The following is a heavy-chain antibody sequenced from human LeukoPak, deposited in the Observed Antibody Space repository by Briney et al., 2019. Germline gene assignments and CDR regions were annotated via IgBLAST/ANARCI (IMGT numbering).Heavy chain of an antibody. V-gene: IGHV3-20*01. CDR2: INWDGGST. D-gene: IGHD5-24*01. Sequence: GGSLRLSCAASGFNYDAYTMHWVRQAPGKGLEWVSGINWDGGSTGYADSVKGRFTISRDNAKNSLYLQMNSLRAEDTALYHCARVGGYNLEGWFDPWGQGTLVTVSS. CDR3: ARVGGYNLEGWFDP. CDR1: GFNYDAYT. J-gene: IGHJ5*02.